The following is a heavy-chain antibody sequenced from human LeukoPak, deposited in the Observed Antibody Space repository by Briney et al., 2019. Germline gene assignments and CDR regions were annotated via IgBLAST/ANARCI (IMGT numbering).Heavy chain of an antibody. J-gene: IGHJ4*02. V-gene: IGHV4-59*01. Sequence: PSETLSLTCTVSGGSISSYYWTWIRQPPGKGLEWIGYIYYSGSTNYNPSLKSRVTISVDTSKNQFSLKLSSVTAADTAVYYCARIGHEDYYFDYWGQGTLVTVSS. CDR2: IYYSGST. CDR3: ARIGHEDYYFDY. CDR1: GGSISSYY.